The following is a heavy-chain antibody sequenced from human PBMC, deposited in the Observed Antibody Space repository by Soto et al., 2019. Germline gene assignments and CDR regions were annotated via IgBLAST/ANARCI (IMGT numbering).Heavy chain of an antibody. CDR1: GFSLRDYAVG. Sequence: QITLKESGPTLVKPTQTLTLTCTFSGFSLRDYAVGVGWIRQPPGKALEWLSFIYWNDNEYYSPSLRSRLTISKDTSKNQVVLTRTNTDPVDTATYYCAHGSCWLFDYWGQGTLVTVSS. J-gene: IGHJ4*02. CDR3: AHGSCWLFDY. V-gene: IGHV2-5*01. D-gene: IGHD6-19*01. CDR2: IYWNDNE.